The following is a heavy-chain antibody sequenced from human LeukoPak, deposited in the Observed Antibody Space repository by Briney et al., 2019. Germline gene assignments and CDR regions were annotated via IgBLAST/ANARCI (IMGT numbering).Heavy chain of an antibody. J-gene: IGHJ4*02. V-gene: IGHV1-46*01. CDR3: AREAYDSSGYYYRDY. Sequence: ASVKVSCKASGYTFTSYYMHWVRQAPGQGLEWMGIINPSGGSTSYAQKFQGRVTMTRDTTTSTVYMELSSLRSEDTAVYYCAREAYDSSGYYYRDYWGQGTLVTVSS. CDR2: INPSGGST. D-gene: IGHD3-22*01. CDR1: GYTFTSYY.